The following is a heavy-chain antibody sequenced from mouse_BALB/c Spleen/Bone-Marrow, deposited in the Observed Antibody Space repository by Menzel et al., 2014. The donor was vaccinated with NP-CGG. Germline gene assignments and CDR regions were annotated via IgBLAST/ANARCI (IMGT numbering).Heavy chain of an antibody. CDR2: ISPGNGDI. J-gene: IGHJ2*01. Sequence: VQLQQSGAELVKPGASVKISCKASGYTFXDPAIHWVKQKPEQGLEWIGYISPGNGDIKCNEKFKGKATLTADKSSSTAYMQLSGLTSEDSAVYICRRSVGNPFDHWGQGTTLTVSS. CDR1: GYTFXDPA. V-gene: IGHV1S53*02. D-gene: IGHD2-1*01. CDR3: RRSVGNPFDH.